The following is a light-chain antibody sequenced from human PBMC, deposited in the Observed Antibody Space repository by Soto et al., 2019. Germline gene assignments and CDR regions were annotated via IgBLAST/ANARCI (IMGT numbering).Light chain of an antibody. J-gene: IGKJ1*01. V-gene: IGKV1-5*01. CDR3: QHYHSYWT. CDR2: DAS. Sequence: THSPSTLSASVGDRVTITCRASQNIRSRLAWFKQKPGKAPKLLIYDASSLESGVPQRFSGSGSGTEFTLTIRSLKTDDFSTYYCQHYHSYWTFGQGTKVDIK. CDR1: QNIRSR.